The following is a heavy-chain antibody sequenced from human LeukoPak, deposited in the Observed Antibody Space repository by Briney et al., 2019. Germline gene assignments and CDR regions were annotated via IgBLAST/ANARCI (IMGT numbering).Heavy chain of an antibody. CDR3: ARGRWEVRFDP. CDR1: GGSFSGYY. CDR2: ISHIGST. D-gene: IGHD1-26*01. Sequence: SETLSLTCAVYGGSFSGYYWGWVRQPPGKGLEWIGEISHIGSTNYNPSLESRVTISVDTSKNQFSLKLSSVTAADTAVYYCARGRWEVRFDPWGQGTLVTVSS. J-gene: IGHJ5*02. V-gene: IGHV4-34*01.